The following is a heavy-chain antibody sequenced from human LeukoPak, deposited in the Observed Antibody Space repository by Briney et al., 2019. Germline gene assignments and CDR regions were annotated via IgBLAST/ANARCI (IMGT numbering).Heavy chain of an antibody. CDR1: GFTFSSYA. J-gene: IGHJ4*02. V-gene: IGHV3-23*01. D-gene: IGHD3-3*01. CDR3: AKNYDFWSAYLNY. Sequence: GGSLRLSCAASGFTFSSYAITWVRQPPGNGLEWVSTINGSGGSTFYADSVKGRFTISRDNSKNTLYLQMNSLRAEDTALYYCAKNYDFWSAYLNYWGQGTLVTVSS. CDR2: INGSGGST.